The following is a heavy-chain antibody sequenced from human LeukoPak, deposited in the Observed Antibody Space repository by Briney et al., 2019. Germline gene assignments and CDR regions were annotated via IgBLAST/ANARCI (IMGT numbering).Heavy chain of an antibody. D-gene: IGHD3-22*01. Sequence: ASVNVSCKASGYTFTGYYIHWVRQAPGQGLEWMGRINPNNGGTNYAQKFQGRVTMTRDMSMSTAYMELSRLRSVDTAVYYCAGEDNSSGYRPFDIWGQGTTVTVPS. CDR2: INPNNGGT. CDR3: AGEDNSSGYRPFDI. CDR1: GYTFTGYY. J-gene: IGHJ3*02. V-gene: IGHV1-2*06.